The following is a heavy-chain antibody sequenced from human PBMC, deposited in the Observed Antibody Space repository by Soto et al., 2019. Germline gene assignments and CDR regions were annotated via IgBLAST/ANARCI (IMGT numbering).Heavy chain of an antibody. CDR2: IWYDGSNK. CDR3: AREYRGMTAAGTAKYYYCCYGMDV. J-gene: IGHJ6*02. D-gene: IGHD6-13*01. Sequence: GGSLRLSCAASGFTFSSYGMHWVRQAPGKGLEWVAVIWYDGSNKYYADSVKGRFTISRDNSKNTLYLQMNSLRAEDTAVYYCAREYRGMTAAGTAKYYYCCYGMDVWGQGTTVTVSS. CDR1: GFTFSSYG. V-gene: IGHV3-33*01.